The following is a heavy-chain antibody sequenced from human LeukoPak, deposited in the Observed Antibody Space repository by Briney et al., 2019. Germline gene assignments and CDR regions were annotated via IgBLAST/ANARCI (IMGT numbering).Heavy chain of an antibody. V-gene: IGHV3-23*01. D-gene: IGHD4-23*01. J-gene: IGHJ5*02. CDR2: ISGGGGNA. CDR3: AKGHGYGGNSGVFYP. Sequence: PGGSLRLSCAASGFTFRSYAMSWVRRAPGKGLEWVSAISGGGGNAYYAQSVKGRFTISRDNSKNTLYLQMNRLRADDTAVYYCAKGHGYGGNSGVFYPWGLGTLVTVSS. CDR1: GFTFRSYA.